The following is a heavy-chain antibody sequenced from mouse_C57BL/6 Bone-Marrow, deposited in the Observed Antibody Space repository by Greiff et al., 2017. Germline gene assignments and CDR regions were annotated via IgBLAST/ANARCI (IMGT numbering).Heavy chain of an antibody. Sequence: QVQLKESGAELVRPGASVTLSCKASGYTFTDYEMHWVKQTPVHGLEWIGAIDPETGGTAYNQKFKGKAILTADKSSSTAYMELRSLTSEDSAVYYCTRYYSNCDYWGQGTTLTVSS. CDR2: IDPETGGT. D-gene: IGHD2-5*01. V-gene: IGHV1-15*01. CDR1: GYTFTDYE. J-gene: IGHJ2*01. CDR3: TRYYSNCDY.